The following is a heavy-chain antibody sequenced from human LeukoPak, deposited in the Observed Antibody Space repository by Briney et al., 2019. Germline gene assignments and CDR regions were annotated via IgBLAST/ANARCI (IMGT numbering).Heavy chain of an antibody. Sequence: KTSETLSLTCTVSGGSISSGGYYWSWIRQHPGKGLEWIGYIYYSGSTYYNPSLKSRVTISVDTSKNQFSLKLSSVTAADTAVYYCARDGVYDLADYWGQGTLVTVSS. CDR2: IYYSGST. V-gene: IGHV4-31*03. CDR3: ARDGVYDLADY. CDR1: GGSISSGGYY. J-gene: IGHJ4*02. D-gene: IGHD3-22*01.